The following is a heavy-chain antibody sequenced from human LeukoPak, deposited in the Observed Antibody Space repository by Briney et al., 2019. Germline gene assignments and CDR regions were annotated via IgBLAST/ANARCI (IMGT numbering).Heavy chain of an antibody. D-gene: IGHD7-27*01. V-gene: IGHV3-74*01. CDR3: ARGVRELGMTNY. Sequence: GGSLGLSCAASGFTFSSYWMHWVRQAPGKGLVWVSRINSDGSSTSYADSVKGRFTISRDNAKNTLSLQMNSLRAEDTAVYYCARGVRELGMTNYWGQGTLVTVSS. CDR2: INSDGSST. J-gene: IGHJ4*02. CDR1: GFTFSSYW.